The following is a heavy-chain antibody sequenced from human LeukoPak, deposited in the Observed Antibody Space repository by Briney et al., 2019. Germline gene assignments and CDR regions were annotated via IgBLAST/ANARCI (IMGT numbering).Heavy chain of an antibody. D-gene: IGHD3-16*01. J-gene: IGHJ4*02. CDR2: INEGETAK. Sequence: GGSLRLSCAASEFTFSNYWMTWVRQAPGKGLEWVANINEGETAKYYVGSVKGRFTISRDNAKNSLYLQMNSLRAEDTAIYYCVKDERDAYYEFWGQGTLVTVSS. CDR1: EFTFSNYW. CDR3: VKDERDAYYEF. V-gene: IGHV3-7*03.